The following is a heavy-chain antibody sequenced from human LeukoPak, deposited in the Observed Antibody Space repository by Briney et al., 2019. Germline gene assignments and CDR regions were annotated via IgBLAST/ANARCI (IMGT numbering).Heavy chain of an antibody. Sequence: GGSLRLSCAASGFTFSSYGMHWFRQAPGKGLEWVAVISYDGSNKYYADSVKGRFTISRDNSKNTLYLQMNSLRAEDTAVYYCAKENTVTTGFDYWGQGTLVTVSS. J-gene: IGHJ4*02. D-gene: IGHD4-17*01. V-gene: IGHV3-30*18. CDR2: ISYDGSNK. CDR3: AKENTVTTGFDY. CDR1: GFTFSSYG.